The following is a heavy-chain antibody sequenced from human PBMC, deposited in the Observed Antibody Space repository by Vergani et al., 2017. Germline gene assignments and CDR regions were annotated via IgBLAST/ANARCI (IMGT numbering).Heavy chain of an antibody. J-gene: IGHJ6*02. CDR1: GGSISSSSYY. Sequence: QLQLQESGPGLVKPSETLSLTCTVSGGSISSSSYYWSWIRQHPGKGLEWIGYIYYSGSTNYNPSLKSRVTISVDTSKNQFSLKLSSVTAADTAVYYCARVREFVVVPAAILNLSYGMDVWGQGTTVTVSS. CDR3: ARVREFVVVPAAILNLSYGMDV. CDR2: IYYSGST. D-gene: IGHD2-2*02. V-gene: IGHV4-61*05.